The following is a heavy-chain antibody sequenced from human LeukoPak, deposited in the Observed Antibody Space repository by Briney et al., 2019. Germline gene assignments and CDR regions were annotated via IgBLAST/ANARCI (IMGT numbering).Heavy chain of an antibody. CDR2: INHSGST. CDR3: ARAGWFGELYGPLDY. V-gene: IGHV4-34*01. J-gene: IGHJ4*02. CDR1: GGSFSGHY. D-gene: IGHD3-10*01. Sequence: SETLSLTCAVYGGSFSGHYWSWIRQPPGKGLEWIGEINHSGSTNYNPSLKSRVTISVDTSKNQFSLKLSSVTAADTAVYYCARAGWFGELYGPLDYWGQVTLVTVSS.